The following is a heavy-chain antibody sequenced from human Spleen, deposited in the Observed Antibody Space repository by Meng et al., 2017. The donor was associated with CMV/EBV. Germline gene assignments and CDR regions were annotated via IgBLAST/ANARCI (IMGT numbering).Heavy chain of an antibody. V-gene: IGHV4-31*02. D-gene: IGHD3-10*02. CDR2: IYYGGST. J-gene: IGHJ5*02. CDR3: ARETRLGVRPREYNWFDP. Sequence: ISSSTFYWSWIRQHPGKGLEWIGHIYYGGSTSYNPSLKSRIIMSVDTSKNQFSLNLSSVTAADTAVYYCARETRLGVRPREYNWFDPWGQGTLVTVSS. CDR1: ISSSTFY.